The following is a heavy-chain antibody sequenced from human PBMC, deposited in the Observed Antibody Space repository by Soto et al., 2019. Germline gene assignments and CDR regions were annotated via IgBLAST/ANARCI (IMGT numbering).Heavy chain of an antibody. CDR2: IWYDGSNK. CDR1: GFTFSSYG. D-gene: IGHD5-18*01. Sequence: QVQLVESGGGVVQPGRSLRLSCAASGFTFSSYGMHWVRQAPGKGLEWVAVIWYDGSNKYYADSVKGRFTISRDNSKTTLYLQRNSLRAEDTAVYYCARDEVVTAMGWYYYGMDVWGQGTTVTVSS. CDR3: ARDEVVTAMGWYYYGMDV. V-gene: IGHV3-33*01. J-gene: IGHJ6*02.